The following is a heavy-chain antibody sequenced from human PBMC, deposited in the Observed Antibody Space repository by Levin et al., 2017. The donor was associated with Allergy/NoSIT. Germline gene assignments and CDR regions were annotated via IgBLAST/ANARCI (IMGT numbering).Heavy chain of an antibody. CDR2: IYTSGST. CDR3: ARTSGSGSGTYYDVGYFDS. Sequence: PSETLSLTCTVSGDSISSYYWTWIRQPAGKGLEWIGRIYTSGSTNYNPSLKSRVTMSVDTSKNQFSLELRSVTAADTAVYYCARTSGSGSGTYYDVGYFDSWGQGTLVTGSS. CDR1: GDSISSYY. V-gene: IGHV4-4*07. D-gene: IGHD3-10*01. J-gene: IGHJ4*02.